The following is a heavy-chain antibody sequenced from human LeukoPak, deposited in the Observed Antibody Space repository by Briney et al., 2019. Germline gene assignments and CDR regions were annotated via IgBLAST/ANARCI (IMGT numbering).Heavy chain of an antibody. D-gene: IGHD3-22*01. CDR1: GYTFTTNH. Sequence: ASVKVSCKASGYTFTTNHMHWVRQAPGQGLEWMGIINPSDTNTGYAQKFQGRVTMTRDTSTSTVYMELSSLRSEDTAVYYCARGRSYSDSSGYLHYYFDDGGQGTLVTVSS. V-gene: IGHV1-46*01. CDR3: ARGRSYSDSSGYLHYYFDD. CDR2: INPSDTNT. J-gene: IGHJ4*02.